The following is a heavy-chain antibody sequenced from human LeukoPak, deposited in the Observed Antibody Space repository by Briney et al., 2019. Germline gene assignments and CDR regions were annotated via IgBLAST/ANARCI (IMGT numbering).Heavy chain of an antibody. CDR2: IYPGDSDT. D-gene: IGHD5-18*01. J-gene: IGHJ6*02. CDR1: GYSFTSYW. CDR3: ARQRGYSYGYYYGMDV. Sequence: GESLKISCKGSGYSFTSYWIGWVRQMPGKGLEWMGIIYPGDSDTRYSPSFQGQVTIAADKSISTAYLQWSSLKASDTAMYYCARQRGYSYGYYYGMDVWGQGTTVTVSS. V-gene: IGHV5-51*01.